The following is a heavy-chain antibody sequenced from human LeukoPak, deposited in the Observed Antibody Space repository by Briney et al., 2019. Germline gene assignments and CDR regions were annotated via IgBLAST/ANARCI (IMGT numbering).Heavy chain of an antibody. CDR2: FDPEDGET. V-gene: IGHV1-24*01. J-gene: IGHJ6*02. CDR1: GYTLTELS. CDR3: ARDRGRVVRGVISYYYGMDV. D-gene: IGHD3-10*01. Sequence: ASVKVSCKVSGYTLTELSMHWVRQAPGKGLEWMGGFDPEDGETIYAQKFQGRVTMTEDTSTDTAYMELSSLRSEDTAVYYCARDRGRVVRGVISYYYGMDVWGQGTTVTVSS.